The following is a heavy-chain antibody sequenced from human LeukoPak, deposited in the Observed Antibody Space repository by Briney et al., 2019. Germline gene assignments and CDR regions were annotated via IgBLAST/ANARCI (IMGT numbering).Heavy chain of an antibody. CDR1: GFTFSSSA. CDR3: ARASTTVPNLLDN. V-gene: IGHV3-30-3*01. D-gene: IGHD4-17*01. CDR2: VSYDGSNK. J-gene: IGHJ4*02. Sequence: GGSLRLSCAASGFTFSSSAMHWVRQAPGKGLEWVAVVSYDGSNKYHADSVKGRFTISRDNSKNSLYLQMNSLRAEDTAVYFCARASTTVPNLLDNWGQGTLVSVSS.